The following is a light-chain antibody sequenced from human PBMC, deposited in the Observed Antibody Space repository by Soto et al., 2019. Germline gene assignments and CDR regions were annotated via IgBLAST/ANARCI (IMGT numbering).Light chain of an antibody. V-gene: IGLV1-40*01. CDR3: QAYDNNRVYV. CDR1: SSNIGAGFD. Sequence: QSVLTQPPSVSGAPGQRVSISCTGSSSNIGAGFDVHWYRQLPGKAPKLLMYANNNRPSGVPDRFSGSKSDTSASLTITGLQAEDEADYYCQAYDNNRVYVFGTGTKLTVL. J-gene: IGLJ1*01. CDR2: ANN.